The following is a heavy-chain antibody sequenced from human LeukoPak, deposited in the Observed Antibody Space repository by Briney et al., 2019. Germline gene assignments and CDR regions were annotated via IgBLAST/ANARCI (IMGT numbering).Heavy chain of an antibody. D-gene: IGHD2-2*01. Sequence: PSETLFLTCTVSGGSISSGGYYWSWIRQPPGKGLEWIGYIYHSGSTYYNPFLKSRVTISVDRSKNQFSLKLSSVTAADTAVYYCAGEAPFRGVPAARDYWGQGTLVTVSS. CDR1: GGSISSGGYY. CDR3: AGEAPFRGVPAARDY. V-gene: IGHV4-30-2*01. J-gene: IGHJ4*02. CDR2: IYHSGST.